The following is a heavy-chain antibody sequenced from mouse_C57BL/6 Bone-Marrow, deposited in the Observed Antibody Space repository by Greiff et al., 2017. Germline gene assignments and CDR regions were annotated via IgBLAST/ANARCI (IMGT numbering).Heavy chain of an antibody. CDR3: ARPYSNYGWYFDV. CDR1: GFTFSDYG. CDR2: ISSGSSTI. V-gene: IGHV5-17*01. Sequence: EVQLVESGGGLVKPGGSLKLSCAASGFTFSDYGMHWVRQAPEKGLEWVAYISSGSSTIYYADTVKGRFTISRDNAKSTLFLQMTSLRSEDTAMYYCARPYSNYGWYFDVWGTGTTVTVSS. D-gene: IGHD2-5*01. J-gene: IGHJ1*03.